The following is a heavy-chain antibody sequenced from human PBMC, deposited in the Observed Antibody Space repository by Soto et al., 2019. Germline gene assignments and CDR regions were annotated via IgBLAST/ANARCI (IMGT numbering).Heavy chain of an antibody. D-gene: IGHD2-15*01. CDR2: ISGSGGST. J-gene: IGHJ6*03. CDR1: GFTFSSYA. CDR3: AKWGCSGGSCYPRNYYYYMDV. Sequence: EVQLLESGGGLVQPGGSLRLSCAASGFTFSSYAMSWVRQAPGKGLEWVSAISGSGGSTYYADSVKGRFTISRDNSKNTLYLQMNSLRAEDTDVYYCAKWGCSGGSCYPRNYYYYMDVWGKGTTVTVSS. V-gene: IGHV3-23*01.